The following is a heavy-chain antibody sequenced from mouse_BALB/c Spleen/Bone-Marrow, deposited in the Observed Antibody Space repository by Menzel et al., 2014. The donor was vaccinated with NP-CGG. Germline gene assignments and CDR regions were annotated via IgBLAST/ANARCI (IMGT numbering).Heavy chain of an antibody. CDR2: ISNGGGST. D-gene: IGHD2-4*01. CDR3: ARHNYDETWFAY. Sequence: LQQSGGGLVQPGGSLKLSCATSGFTFSDYYMYWVRQTPEKRLEGVAYISNGGGSTYYPDTVKGRFTISRDNAKNTLYLQMSRLKSEDTAMYYCARHNYDETWFAYWGQGTLVTVSA. CDR1: GFTFSDYY. J-gene: IGHJ3*01. V-gene: IGHV5-12*02.